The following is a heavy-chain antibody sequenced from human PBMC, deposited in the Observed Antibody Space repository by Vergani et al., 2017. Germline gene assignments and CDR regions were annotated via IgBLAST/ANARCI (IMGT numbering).Heavy chain of an antibody. CDR2: IYYSGST. J-gene: IGHJ4*02. CDR3: ARGLRLHTPYYCDY. V-gene: IGHV4-59*01. D-gene: IGHD2-15*01. CDR1: GGSISSYY. Sequence: QVQLQESGPGLVKPSETLSLTCTVSGGSISSYYWSWIRQPPGKGLEWIGYIYYSGSTNYNPSLKSRVTISVDTSKNQFSLKLSSVTAADTAVYYCARGLRLHTPYYCDYWGQGTLVTVSS.